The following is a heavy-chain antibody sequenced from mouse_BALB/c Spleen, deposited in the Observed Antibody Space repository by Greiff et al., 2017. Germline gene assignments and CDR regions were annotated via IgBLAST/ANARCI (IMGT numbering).Heavy chain of an antibody. V-gene: IGHV3-2*02. CDR3: ATFRQLWLHWFAY. D-gene: IGHD3-2*01. Sequence: EVKLLESGPGLVKPSQSLSLTCTVTGYSITSDYTWNWIRQFPGNKLEWMGYISYSGSTSYNPSLKSRITITRDTSKNQFFLQLNSVTTEDTATYACATFRQLWLHWFAYWGQGTTVTVSA. CDR2: ISYSGST. J-gene: IGHJ3*01. CDR1: GYSITSDYT.